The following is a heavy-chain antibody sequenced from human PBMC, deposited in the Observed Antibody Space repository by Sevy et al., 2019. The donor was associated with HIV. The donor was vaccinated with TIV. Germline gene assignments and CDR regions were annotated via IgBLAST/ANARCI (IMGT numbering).Heavy chain of an antibody. D-gene: IGHD5-18*01. CDR1: GYTFTSYY. CDR2: INPSGGST. J-gene: IGHJ4*02. CDR3: ARDKEGYSYGYTRVMLDY. Sequence: ASVKVSCKASGYTFTSYYMHWVRQAPGQGLEWMGIINPSGGSTSYAQKFQGRVTMTRDTSTSTVYMELSGLRSEDTAVYYCARDKEGYSYGYTRVMLDYWGQGTLVTVSS. V-gene: IGHV1-46*01.